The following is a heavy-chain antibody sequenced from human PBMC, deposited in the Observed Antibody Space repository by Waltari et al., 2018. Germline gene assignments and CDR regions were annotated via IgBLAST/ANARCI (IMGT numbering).Heavy chain of an antibody. CDR2: SHRRGRT. D-gene: IGHD2-15*01. Sequence: QLQLQESGPGLVKPSGTLSLTCTVSGDSMSGNNWWSWVRQSPEKGLEWIGQSHRRGRTNYNPALESRATISIDTANNQFSLKLTSTTAADTAVYYCARDRGRGLDLDSWGQGTLVTVSP. CDR3: ARDRGRGLDLDS. CDR1: GDSMSGNNW. J-gene: IGHJ4*02. V-gene: IGHV4-4*02.